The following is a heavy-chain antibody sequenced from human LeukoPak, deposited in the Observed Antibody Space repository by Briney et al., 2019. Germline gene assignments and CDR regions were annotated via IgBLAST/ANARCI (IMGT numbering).Heavy chain of an antibody. V-gene: IGHV4-34*01. Sequence: SETLSLTCAVYGGSFSGYYWSWIRQPPGKGLEWIGEINHSGSTNYNPSLKSRVTISVDTSKNRFSLKLSSVTAADTAVYYCARDIRYGSGSPWGQGTLVTVSS. CDR3: ARDIRYGSGSP. D-gene: IGHD3-10*01. J-gene: IGHJ5*02. CDR2: INHSGST. CDR1: GGSFSGYY.